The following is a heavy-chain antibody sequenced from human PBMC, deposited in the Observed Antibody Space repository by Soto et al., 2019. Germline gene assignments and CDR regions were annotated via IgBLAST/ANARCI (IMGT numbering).Heavy chain of an antibody. J-gene: IGHJ6*01. CDR1: GYSFTSYW. Sequence: PGDSLKISSKCSGYSFTSYWIGWVRQMPGKNLQWIVIIYPGDSDTIYSPSSQGQVTISADKSSSTAFLQWRSLKASDNAMYYCARHARIAARVWPYYYYGMDVWGQGTTVTVSS. V-gene: IGHV5-51*01. CDR2: IYPGDSDT. CDR3: ARHARIAARVWPYYYYGMDV. D-gene: IGHD6-13*01.